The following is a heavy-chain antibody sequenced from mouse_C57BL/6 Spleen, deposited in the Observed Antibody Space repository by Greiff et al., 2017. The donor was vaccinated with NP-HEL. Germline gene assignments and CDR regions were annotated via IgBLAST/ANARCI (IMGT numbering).Heavy chain of an antibody. CDR3: ARTFTTVDYYAMDY. CDR2: IYPRSGNT. D-gene: IGHD1-1*01. V-gene: IGHV1-81*01. Sequence: QVQLKQSGAELARPGASVKLSCKASGYTFTSYGISWVKQRTGQGLEWIGEIYPRSGNTYYNEKFKGKATLTADKSSSTAYMELRSLTSEDSAVYFCARTFTTVDYYAMDYWGQGTSVTVSS. CDR1: GYTFTSYG. J-gene: IGHJ4*01.